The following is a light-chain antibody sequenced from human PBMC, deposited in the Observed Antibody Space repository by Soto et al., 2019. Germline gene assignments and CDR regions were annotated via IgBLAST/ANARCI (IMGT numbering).Light chain of an antibody. CDR3: QQYNNWPDMYT. CDR2: GAS. Sequence: EIVMTQSPATLSVSPGQRATLSCRASQGLRSSIAWYQQKPGQAPRLLIYGASTRATGIPARFSGSGSGTEFTLTISSLQLEDFAVYYCQQYNNWPDMYTFGQGTKLEIK. V-gene: IGKV3-15*01. CDR1: QGLRSS. J-gene: IGKJ2*01.